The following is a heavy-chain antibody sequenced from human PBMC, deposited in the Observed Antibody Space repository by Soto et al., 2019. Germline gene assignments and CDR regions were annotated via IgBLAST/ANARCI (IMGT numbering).Heavy chain of an antibody. J-gene: IGHJ4*02. V-gene: IGHV4-31*03. Sequence: PSETLSLTCTVSGGSISSGGYYWSWIRQHPGKGLEWIGYIYYSGSTYYNPSLKSRVTISVDTSKNQFSLKLSSVTAADTAVYYCARANHYDILTDYWGQGTLVTVSS. CDR1: GGSISSGGYY. D-gene: IGHD3-9*01. CDR2: IYYSGST. CDR3: ARANHYDILTDY.